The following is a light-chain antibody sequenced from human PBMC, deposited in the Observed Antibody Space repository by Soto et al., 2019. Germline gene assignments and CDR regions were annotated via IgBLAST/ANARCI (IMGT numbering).Light chain of an antibody. Sequence: EIVMTQSPATLSVSPGERATLPCRASQSVSSNLAWHQQKPGQAPRLLIYGASTRATGIPARFSGSGSGTEFTLTISSLQSEDFAVYYCQQYNNWPPWTFGQGTKV. CDR3: QQYNNWPPWT. V-gene: IGKV3-15*01. J-gene: IGKJ1*01. CDR1: QSVSSN. CDR2: GAS.